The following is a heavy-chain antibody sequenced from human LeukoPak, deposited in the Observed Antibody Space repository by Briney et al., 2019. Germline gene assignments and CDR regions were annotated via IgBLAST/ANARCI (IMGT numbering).Heavy chain of an antibody. D-gene: IGHD3-10*01. CDR1: GFTFSSYD. J-gene: IGHJ4*02. Sequence: PGGSQRLSCAASGFTFSSYDMHWVRQATGKGLEWVSAIGTAGDTYYPGSVKGRFTISRENAKNSLYLQMNSLRAGDTAVYYCARVRRNSRGYYFDYWGQGTLVTVSS. V-gene: IGHV3-13*04. CDR3: ARVRRNSRGYYFDY. CDR2: IGTAGDT.